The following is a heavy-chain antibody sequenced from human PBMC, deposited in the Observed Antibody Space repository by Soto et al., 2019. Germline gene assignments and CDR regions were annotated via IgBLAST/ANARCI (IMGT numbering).Heavy chain of an antibody. Sequence: PSETLSLTCTVSGGSVTVDYWSWLRQPPGKGLEWIGYIYSSGNINFNPSLKNRGTMSVDTSKNQFSLNLTSVTAADTAVYFCARGLRGVGYDPWGQGTPVTVSS. CDR1: GGSVTVDY. CDR2: IYSSGNI. CDR3: ARGLRGVGYDP. D-gene: IGHD3-10*01. V-gene: IGHV4-4*09. J-gene: IGHJ5*02.